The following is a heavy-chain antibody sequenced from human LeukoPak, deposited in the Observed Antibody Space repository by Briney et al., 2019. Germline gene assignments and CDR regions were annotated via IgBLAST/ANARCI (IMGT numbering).Heavy chain of an antibody. CDR3: AKGEYSSGWSSLDY. V-gene: IGHV3-23*01. D-gene: IGHD6-19*01. CDR1: GFTFSSYT. J-gene: IGHJ4*02. CDR2: LSGSGITT. Sequence: PGGSLRLSCAASGFTFSSYTMSWVRQAPGKGLEWFSGLSGSGITTYYADSVKGRFTISSDNSKNTLYLQMNSLRAEDTAVYYCAKGEYSSGWSSLDYWGQGTLVTVSS.